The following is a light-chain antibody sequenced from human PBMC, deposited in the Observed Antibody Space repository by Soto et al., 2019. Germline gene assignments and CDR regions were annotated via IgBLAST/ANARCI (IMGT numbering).Light chain of an antibody. V-gene: IGKV3-11*01. Sequence: IVLTQSPATLSLSPGERATLSCRASQSVSSYLAWYQQKPGQAPRLLIYHTSNRATGIPARFSGSGSGTDFTLTISSLEPEDFAVYYCHQRQSWPRTFGQGTKVDIK. CDR1: QSVSSY. CDR2: HTS. CDR3: HQRQSWPRT. J-gene: IGKJ1*01.